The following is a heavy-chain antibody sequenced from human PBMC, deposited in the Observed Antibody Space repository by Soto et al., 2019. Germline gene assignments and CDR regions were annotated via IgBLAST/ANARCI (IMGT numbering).Heavy chain of an antibody. V-gene: IGHV4-31*03. J-gene: IGHJ5*02. D-gene: IGHD6-6*01. CDR1: GGSISSGGYY. CDR3: ARWGAAARPPNWFSP. Sequence: QLQLQESGPGLVKPSQTLSLTCTVSGGSISSGGYYWSWIRQHPGKGLKWIGYTYYSGSTYYNPALKRRVTISEDTSKNQFSLKLSSVTAADTAIDYCARWGAAARPPNWFSPWGQGTLVTFSS. CDR2: TYYSGST.